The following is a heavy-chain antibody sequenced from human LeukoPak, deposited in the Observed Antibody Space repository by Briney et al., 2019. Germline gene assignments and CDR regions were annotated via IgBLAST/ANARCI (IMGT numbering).Heavy chain of an antibody. Sequence: GGSLRLSCAASGFTFSDYYMSWIRQAPGKGLEWVSYIGRASNIIYYAESVRGRFTISRDNSKNTLYLQMNSLRAEDTAVYYCAKGLFGELAGNFDYWGQGTLVTVSS. CDR1: GFTFSDYY. V-gene: IGHV3-11*01. CDR2: IGRASNII. CDR3: AKGLFGELAGNFDY. J-gene: IGHJ4*02. D-gene: IGHD3-10*01.